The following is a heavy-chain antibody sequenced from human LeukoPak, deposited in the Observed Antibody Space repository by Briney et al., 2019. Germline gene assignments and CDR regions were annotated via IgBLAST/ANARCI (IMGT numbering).Heavy chain of an antibody. V-gene: IGHV1-2*02. D-gene: IGHD6-19*01. CDR1: GYTFTGYY. CDR2: INPNSGGT. CDR3: ARADLAVAGTSRGNWFDP. J-gene: IGHJ5*02. Sequence: ASVKVSCKASGYTFTGYYMHWVRQAPGQGLEWMGWINPNSGGTNYAQKFQGRVTMTRDTSISTAYMELSRLRSDDTAVYYCARADLAVAGTSRGNWFDPWGQGTLVTVSS.